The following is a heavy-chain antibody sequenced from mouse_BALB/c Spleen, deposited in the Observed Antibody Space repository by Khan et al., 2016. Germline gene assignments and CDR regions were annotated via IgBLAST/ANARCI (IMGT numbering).Heavy chain of an antibody. Sequence: IQLVQSGAELVKPGASVKLSCTASGFNIKDTYMHWVKQRPEQGLEWIGRIDPANGNTKYDPKFQGKATITADKSSNTAYQQLSSLTSEDTAVYYCSRHYYGSSYYFDYWGQGTTLTVSS. V-gene: IGHV14-3*02. CDR3: SRHYYGSSYYFDY. CDR2: IDPANGNT. D-gene: IGHD1-1*01. CDR1: GFNIKDTY. J-gene: IGHJ2*01.